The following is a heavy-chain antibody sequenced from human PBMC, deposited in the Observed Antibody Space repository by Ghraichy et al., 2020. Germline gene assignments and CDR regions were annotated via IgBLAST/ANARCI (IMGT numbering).Heavy chain of an antibody. D-gene: IGHD6-19*01. CDR2: IRSKAYGGTT. Sequence: GGSLRLSCTASGFTFGDYAMSWFRQAPGKGLEWVGFIRSKAYGGTTEYAASVKGRFTISRDDSKSIAYLQMNSLKTEDTAVYYCTREDSSGWYPSGAPPPFDYWGQGTLVTVSS. CDR1: GFTFGDYA. V-gene: IGHV3-49*03. CDR3: TREDSSGWYPSGAPPPFDY. J-gene: IGHJ4*02.